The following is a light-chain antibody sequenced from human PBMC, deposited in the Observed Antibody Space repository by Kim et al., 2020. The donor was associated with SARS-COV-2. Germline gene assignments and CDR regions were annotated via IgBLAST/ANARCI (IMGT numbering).Light chain of an antibody. CDR3: QQYGLSPRT. J-gene: IGKJ1*01. V-gene: IGKV3-20*01. Sequence: SPGERAHPSCRATQTVGNNYLAWHQQKPGQAPRLLIYGASNRATGIPDRFSGSGSGTGFTLTISRLEPEDSAVYYCQQYGLSPRTFGQGTKVEIK. CDR2: GAS. CDR1: QTVGNNY.